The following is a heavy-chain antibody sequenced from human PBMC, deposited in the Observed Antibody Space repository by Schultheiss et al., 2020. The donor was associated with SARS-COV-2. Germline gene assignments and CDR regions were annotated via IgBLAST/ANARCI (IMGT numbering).Heavy chain of an antibody. J-gene: IGHJ1*01. V-gene: IGHV4-34*01. Sequence: SETLSLTCAVYGGSFSGFYWSWIRQPPGKGLEWIGEINHSGSTNYNPSLKSRVTISVDTSKNQFSLKLSSVTAADPAVYYCARSGPEYFQHWGQGTLVTVSS. CDR1: GGSFSGFY. D-gene: IGHD5-12*01. CDR3: ARSGPEYFQH. CDR2: INHSGST.